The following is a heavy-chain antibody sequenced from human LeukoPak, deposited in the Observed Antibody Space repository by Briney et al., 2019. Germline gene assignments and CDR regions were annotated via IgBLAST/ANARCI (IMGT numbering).Heavy chain of an antibody. CDR2: VSGSDDST. D-gene: IGHD3-22*01. J-gene: IGHJ4*02. CDR1: GFIFSKYA. Sequence: PRGSLRLSCAASGFIFSKYAMNWVRQAPGKGLEWVSAVSGSDDSTYYADSVKGRFTISRDNSKNTLFLQMNSLRAEDTAVYYCAKDRGSGYYPFDYWGQGTLVTVSS. V-gene: IGHV3-23*01. CDR3: AKDRGSGYYPFDY.